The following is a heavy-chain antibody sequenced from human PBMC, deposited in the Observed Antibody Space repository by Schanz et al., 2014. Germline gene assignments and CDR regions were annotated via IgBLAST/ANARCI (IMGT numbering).Heavy chain of an antibody. CDR3: AATTILAD. Sequence: EVQLVESGGGLVQPGGSLRLSCVASGFTFRRYGMSWVRQAPGKGLEWVSVIAGDGGGPNYVDSVKGRFTISRDNSDNTLYLQMNSLRDEDTAVYYCAATTILADWGQGTLVAVSS. J-gene: IGHJ4*02. CDR2: IAGDGGGP. CDR1: GFTFRRYG. V-gene: IGHV3-23*04. D-gene: IGHD3-3*01.